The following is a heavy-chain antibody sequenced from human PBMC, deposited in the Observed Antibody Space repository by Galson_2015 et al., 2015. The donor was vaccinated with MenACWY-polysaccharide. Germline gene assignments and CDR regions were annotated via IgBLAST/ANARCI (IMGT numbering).Heavy chain of an antibody. J-gene: IGHJ6*02. CDR2: ISGSGGRT. D-gene: IGHD2-2*01. Sequence: SLRLSCAASEFNLRTYAMSWVRQAPGKGLEWVSDISGSGGRTNYADSVKGRFTISRDNSKNTVFLQMNSLRAEDTAVYYCARGCQLGIYYYYGLDVWGQGTTVTVSS. CDR1: EFNLRTYA. CDR3: ARGCQLGIYYYYGLDV. V-gene: IGHV3-23*01.